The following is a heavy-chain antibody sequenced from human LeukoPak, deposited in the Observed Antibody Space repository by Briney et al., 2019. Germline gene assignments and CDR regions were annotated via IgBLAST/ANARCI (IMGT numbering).Heavy chain of an antibody. V-gene: IGHV1-69*05. CDR1: GGTFSSYA. CDR2: IIPIFGTA. J-gene: IGHJ4*02. CDR3: ARDRGNTMVRGAFDY. D-gene: IGHD3-10*01. Sequence: RASVKVSCKASGGTFSSYAISWVRHAPGQGLEWMGGIIPIFGTANYAQKFQGRVTITTDESTSTAYMELSSLRSEDTAVYYCARDRGNTMVRGAFDYWGQGTLVTVSS.